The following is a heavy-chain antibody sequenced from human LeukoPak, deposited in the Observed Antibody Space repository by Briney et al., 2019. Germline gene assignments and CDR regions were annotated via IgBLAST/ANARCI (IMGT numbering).Heavy chain of an antibody. V-gene: IGHV3-30*04. D-gene: IGHD4-17*01. Sequence: GGSLRLSCAASGFTFSHLAMYWVRQAPGKGLECVSLLSDDTYTKYYADSVKGRFIISRDNSKNMLYLQMNGLGTDDSALYYCTVATETTFDYWGQGSLVTVSS. J-gene: IGHJ4*02. CDR2: LSDDTYTK. CDR1: GFTFSHLA. CDR3: TVATETTFDY.